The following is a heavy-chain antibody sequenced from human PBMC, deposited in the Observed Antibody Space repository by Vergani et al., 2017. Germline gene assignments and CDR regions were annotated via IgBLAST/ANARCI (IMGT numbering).Heavy chain of an antibody. D-gene: IGHD2-2*01. J-gene: IGHJ4*02. CDR3: AKDRGEWYQLLRLYFDY. CDR1: GFTFSSYA. CDR2: ISGSGGST. Sequence: EVQLLESGGGLVQPGGSLRLSCAASGFTFSSYAMSWVRQAPGKGLEWVSAISGSGGSTYYADSVKGRFTISRDNSKNTLYLQMNSLRAEDTAVYYCAKDRGEWYQLLRLYFDYWGQGTLVTVSP. V-gene: IGHV3-23*01.